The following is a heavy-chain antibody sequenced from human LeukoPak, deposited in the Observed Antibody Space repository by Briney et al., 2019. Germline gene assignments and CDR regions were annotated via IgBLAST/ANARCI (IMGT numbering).Heavy chain of an antibody. J-gene: IGHJ3*02. CDR1: GFTFSSSA. D-gene: IGHD3-9*01. Sequence: SVKVSCKASGFTFSSSAVQWARQARGQRLEWIGWIVVGSGNTNYAQKFQERVTSTRDMSPSTAYMELSSLRSEDTAVYYCAAPSLNDILTGPSGAFDIWGQGTMVTVSS. V-gene: IGHV1-58*01. CDR2: IVVGSGNT. CDR3: AAPSLNDILTGPSGAFDI.